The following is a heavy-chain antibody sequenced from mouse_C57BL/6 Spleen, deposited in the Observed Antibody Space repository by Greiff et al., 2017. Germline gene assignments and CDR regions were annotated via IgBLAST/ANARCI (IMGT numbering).Heavy chain of an antibody. V-gene: IGHV1-80*01. CDR3: ARVDYDYYAMDY. Sequence: VQLQESGAELVKPGASVKISCKASGYAFSSYWMNWVKQRPGKGLEWIGQIYPGDGDTNYNGKFKGKATLTADKSSSTAYMQRSSLTSEDSAVYFCARVDYDYYAMDYWGQGTSVTVSS. CDR1: GYAFSSYW. CDR2: IYPGDGDT. J-gene: IGHJ4*01. D-gene: IGHD2-4*01.